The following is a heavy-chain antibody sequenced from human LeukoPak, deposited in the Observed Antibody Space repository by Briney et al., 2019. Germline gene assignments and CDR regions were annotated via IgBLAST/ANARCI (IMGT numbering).Heavy chain of an antibody. V-gene: IGHV1-2*04. CDR1: GYTFTGYY. D-gene: IGHD6-13*01. J-gene: IGHJ1*01. CDR2: INPNSGGT. CDR3: ARGAGIAAAGGYFQH. Sequence: APVKVSCKASGYTFTGYYMRWVRQAPGQGLEWMGWINPNSGGTNYAQKFQGWVTMTRDTSISTAYMELSRLRSDDTAVYYCARGAGIAAAGGYFQHWGQGTLVTVSS.